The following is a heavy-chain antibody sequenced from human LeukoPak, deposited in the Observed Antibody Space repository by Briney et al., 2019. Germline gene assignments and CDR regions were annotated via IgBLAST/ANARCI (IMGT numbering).Heavy chain of an antibody. D-gene: IGHD2-15*01. Sequence: ASVKVSCKASGYTFTGYYMHWMRQAPGQGLEWMGWIDPNSGGTNYAQKFQGRVTMTRDTSISTAYMELSRLRSDDTAVYYCARGLPRYCSGGSCYSSPFDYWGQGTLVTVSS. CDR2: IDPNSGGT. CDR3: ARGLPRYCSGGSCYSSPFDY. V-gene: IGHV1-2*02. J-gene: IGHJ4*02. CDR1: GYTFTGYY.